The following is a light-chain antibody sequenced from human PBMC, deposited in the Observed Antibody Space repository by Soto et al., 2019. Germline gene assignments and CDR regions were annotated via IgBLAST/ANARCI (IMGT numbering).Light chain of an antibody. CDR2: EDS. CDR3: QSYDNVNLWV. Sequence: NFMLTQPHSLSESPGKTVTISCTGRRGRIATNYVQWYQQRPGSAPTLLIYEDSQRPSGVPDRFSGSIDSSSNSASLTISGLRTEDEADYYCQSYDNVNLWVFGGGTQLTVL. J-gene: IGLJ3*02. CDR1: RGRIATNY. V-gene: IGLV6-57*02.